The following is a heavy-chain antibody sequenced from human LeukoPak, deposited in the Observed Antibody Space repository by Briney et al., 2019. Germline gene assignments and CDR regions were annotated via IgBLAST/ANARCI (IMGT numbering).Heavy chain of an antibody. D-gene: IGHD6-13*01. CDR2: ISYDGSNK. Sequence: GGSLRLSCAASGFTFSSYGMHWVRQAPGKGLEWVAVISYDGSNKYYADSVKGRFTISRDNSKNTLYLQMNSLRAEDTAVYYCAKDYQPPRVWGSSSNTQGYYFDYWGQGVPVTVSS. V-gene: IGHV3-30*18. J-gene: IGHJ4*02. CDR1: GFTFSSYG. CDR3: AKDYQPPRVWGSSSNTQGYYFDY.